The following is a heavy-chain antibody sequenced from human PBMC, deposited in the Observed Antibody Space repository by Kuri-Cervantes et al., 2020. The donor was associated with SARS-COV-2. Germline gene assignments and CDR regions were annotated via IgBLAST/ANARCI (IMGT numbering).Heavy chain of an antibody. V-gene: IGHV3-9*01. CDR3: AARRDGYPPAGFDF. CDR1: GITFDEYA. J-gene: IGHJ3*01. CDR2: ISWNSATI. Sequence: SLKISCEASGITFDEYAMHWVRQGPGKGLEWVSGISWNSATIDYGDSVKGRFTISRDNARNSLYLQMNSLRLEDTALYYCAARRDGYPPAGFDFWGQGTMVTVSS. D-gene: IGHD5-24*01.